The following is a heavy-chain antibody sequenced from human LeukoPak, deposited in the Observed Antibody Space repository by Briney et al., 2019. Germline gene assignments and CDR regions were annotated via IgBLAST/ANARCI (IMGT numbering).Heavy chain of an antibody. D-gene: IGHD3-10*01. Sequence: NPSETLSLTCAVSGGSISSGGYSWSWIRQPPGKGLEWIGYIYHSGSTYYNPSLKSRVTISVDRSKNQFSLKLSSVTAADTAVYYCARGGVYYYGSGSYVFDPWGQGTLVTVSS. J-gene: IGHJ5*02. CDR2: IYHSGST. V-gene: IGHV4-30-2*01. CDR1: GGSISSGGYS. CDR3: ARGGVYYYGSGSYVFDP.